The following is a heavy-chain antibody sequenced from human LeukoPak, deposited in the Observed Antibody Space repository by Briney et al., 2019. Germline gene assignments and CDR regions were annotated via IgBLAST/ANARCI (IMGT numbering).Heavy chain of an antibody. J-gene: IGHJ6*04. CDR1: GGTFSSYA. CDR2: IIPIFGTA. V-gene: IGHV1-69*13. Sequence: SVKVSCKASGGTFSSYAISWVRQAPGQRLEWMGGIIPIFGTANYAQKFQGRVTITADESTSTAYMELSSLRSEDTAVYYCARVELSGSYFYYYYGMDVWGKGTTVTVSS. D-gene: IGHD3-10*01. CDR3: ARVELSGSYFYYYYGMDV.